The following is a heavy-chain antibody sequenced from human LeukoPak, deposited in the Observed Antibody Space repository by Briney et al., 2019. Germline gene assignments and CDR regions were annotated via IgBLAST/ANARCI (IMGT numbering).Heavy chain of an antibody. D-gene: IGHD5-24*01. V-gene: IGHV4-59*01. CDR2: IYNSGST. CDR3: ARKDGDG. Sequence: PSETLSLTCTVSGVSISSYHWTWIRQPPGEGLVWIGHIYNSGSTNYNPSLRGRVTISLDTSKNQVSLKLSSVTAADTAMYYCARKDGDGWGQGTLVTVSS. J-gene: IGHJ4*02. CDR1: GVSISSYH.